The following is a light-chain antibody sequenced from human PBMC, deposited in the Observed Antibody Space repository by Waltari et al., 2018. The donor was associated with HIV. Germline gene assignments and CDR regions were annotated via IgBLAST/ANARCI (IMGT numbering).Light chain of an antibody. J-gene: IGLJ2*01. V-gene: IGLV2-14*01. Sequence: QSALTQPASVSGSPGQSITISCTGTSSYVGGYTYVPWYQQHPGKAPKLMIYEVSNRPSGVSDRFSGSKSGNTASLTISGLQAEDEADYYCSSYTSSSTRLFGGGTKLTVL. CDR3: SSYTSSSTRL. CDR2: EVS. CDR1: SSYVGGYTY.